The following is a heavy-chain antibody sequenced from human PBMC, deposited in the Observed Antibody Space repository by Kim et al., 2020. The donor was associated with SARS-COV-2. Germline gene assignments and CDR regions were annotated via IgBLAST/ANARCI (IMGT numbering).Heavy chain of an antibody. V-gene: IGHV3-13*01. D-gene: IGHD6-6*01. J-gene: IGHJ6*02. CDR3: ARAHSSSSSVYYGMDV. Sequence: VKGRFTISRENAKNSLYLQMNSLRAGDTAVYYCARAHSSSSSVYYGMDVWGQGTTVTVSS.